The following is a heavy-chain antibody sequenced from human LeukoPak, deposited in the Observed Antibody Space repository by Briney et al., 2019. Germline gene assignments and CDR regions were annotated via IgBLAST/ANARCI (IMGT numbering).Heavy chain of an antibody. Sequence: ASVKVSCKASGGTFSSYAISWVRQAPGQGLEWMGGIIPIFGTANYAQKFQGRVTITADKSTSTAYMELSSLRSDDTAVYYCVRDNSIADRGWWFDPWGQGTLVTVSS. V-gene: IGHV1-69*06. D-gene: IGHD4-23*01. CDR3: VRDNSIADRGWWFDP. J-gene: IGHJ5*02. CDR2: IIPIFGTA. CDR1: GGTFSSYA.